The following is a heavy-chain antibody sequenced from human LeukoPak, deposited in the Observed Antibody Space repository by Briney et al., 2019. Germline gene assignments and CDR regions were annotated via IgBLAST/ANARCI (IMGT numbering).Heavy chain of an antibody. CDR1: GGSISSGGYY. CDR2: IYYSGST. J-gene: IGHJ4*02. CDR3: ASLGGDCSSTSCYAYFDY. D-gene: IGHD2-2*01. V-gene: IGHV4-31*03. Sequence: SQTLSLTCTVSGGSISSGGYYWSWIRQHPGTGLEWIGYIYYSGSTYYNPSLKSRVTISVDTSKNQFSLKLSSVTAADTAVYYCASLGGDCSSTSCYAYFDYWGQGTLVTVSA.